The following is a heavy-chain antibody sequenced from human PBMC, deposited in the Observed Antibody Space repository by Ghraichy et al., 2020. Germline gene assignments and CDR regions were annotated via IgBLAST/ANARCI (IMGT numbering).Heavy chain of an antibody. Sequence: GGSLRLSCAASGFTFSSYAMSWVRQAPGKGLEWVSAISGSGGAAYDADSVKGRFTISRDNSKNTLYLQMGSLRAEDAAVYYCAKSGCRSTSCSLRDNWFDPWGQGTLVTVSS. CDR2: ISGSGGAA. CDR1: GFTFSSYA. J-gene: IGHJ5*02. CDR3: AKSGCRSTSCSLRDNWFDP. D-gene: IGHD2-2*01. V-gene: IGHV3-23*01.